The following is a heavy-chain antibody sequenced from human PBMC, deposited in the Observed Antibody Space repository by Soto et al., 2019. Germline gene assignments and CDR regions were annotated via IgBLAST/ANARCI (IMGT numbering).Heavy chain of an antibody. V-gene: IGHV3-7*04. CDR2: IKKDGGEK. Sequence: PGGSLRLSCAASGFIFRNHWMNWIRQAPGKGLEWVASIKKDGGEKYYVDSVKGRFTISRDNAKNSLYLQMNSLRAEDTAVYYCARDQNWSSDNWGQGTLVTVSS. J-gene: IGHJ4*02. D-gene: IGHD3-3*01. CDR1: GFIFRNHW. CDR3: ARDQNWSSDN.